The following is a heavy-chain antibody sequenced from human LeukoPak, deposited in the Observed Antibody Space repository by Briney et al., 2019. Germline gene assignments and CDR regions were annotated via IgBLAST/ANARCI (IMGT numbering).Heavy chain of an antibody. Sequence: SETLSLTCTVSGGSISSHYWSRIRQPPGKGLECIGYIFYSGSTNYNPSLKSRVTMSVDTSKNQFSLKLSSVTAADTAVYYCARVLPYAAAVSIVGAYCSRDYYFDYWGQGTLVTVSS. V-gene: IGHV4-59*11. J-gene: IGHJ4*02. D-gene: IGHD1-26*01. CDR3: ARVLPYAAAVSIVGAYCSRDYYFDY. CDR1: GGSISSHY. CDR2: IFYSGST.